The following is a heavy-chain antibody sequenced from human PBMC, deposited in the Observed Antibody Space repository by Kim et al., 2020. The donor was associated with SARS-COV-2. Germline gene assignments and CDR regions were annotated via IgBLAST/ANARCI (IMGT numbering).Heavy chain of an antibody. CDR3: AKQWLYYYYGMDV. J-gene: IGHJ6*02. D-gene: IGHD6-19*01. V-gene: IGHV3-23*01. Sequence: YAYDVKGRITISRDNSKNTLYLQMNSLRAEDTAVYYCAKQWLYYYYGMDVWVQGTTVTVSS.